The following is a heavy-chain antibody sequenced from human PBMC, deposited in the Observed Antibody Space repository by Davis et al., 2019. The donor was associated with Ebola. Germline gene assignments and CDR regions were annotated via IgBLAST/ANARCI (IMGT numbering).Heavy chain of an antibody. CDR2: FYDQST. CDR3: ATTQWLREFDN. V-gene: IGHV3-53*05. D-gene: IGHD6-19*01. CDR1: GFTVSSNH. J-gene: IGHJ4*02. Sequence: GESLKISCPASGFTVSSNHMSWVXQAPRIXXFXXSVFYDQSTAYADAVRGRFIISRDKSNNTLYLEMSSLRVDDTAVYYCATTQWLREFDNWGQGTLVTVSS.